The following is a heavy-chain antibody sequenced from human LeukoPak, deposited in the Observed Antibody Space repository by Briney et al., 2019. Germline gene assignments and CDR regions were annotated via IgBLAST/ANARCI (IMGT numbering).Heavy chain of an antibody. CDR2: ISGCGGST. V-gene: IGHV3-23*01. Sequence: GGSLRLTCAASGCTFSSYAMSWVRQAPAKGLEWVSAISGCGGSTYYADSVKGRFTISRDNSKNTLYLQMNSLRAEDTAVYYCAKFVWLRLYAGSYFDYWGQGTLVTVSS. D-gene: IGHD5-12*01. CDR1: GCTFSSYA. CDR3: AKFVWLRLYAGSYFDY. J-gene: IGHJ4*02.